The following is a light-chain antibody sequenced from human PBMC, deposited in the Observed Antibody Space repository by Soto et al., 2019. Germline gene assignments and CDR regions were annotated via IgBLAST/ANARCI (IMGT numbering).Light chain of an antibody. V-gene: IGKV1-39*01. Sequence: DIQMTQSPPSLSASVGDRVTITCRASQSISSYLNWYQHKPGKAPNLLIYAATTLQSGVPSRFSGSGSGTDFTLTISSLQPEDFATYYCQQANSFPLTFGGGTK. CDR3: QQANSFPLT. J-gene: IGKJ4*01. CDR2: AAT. CDR1: QSISSY.